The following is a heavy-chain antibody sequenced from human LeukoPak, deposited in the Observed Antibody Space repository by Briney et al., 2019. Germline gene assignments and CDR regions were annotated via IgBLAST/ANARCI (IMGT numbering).Heavy chain of an antibody. Sequence: GGSLRLSCAASGFTFSSYGMHWVRQGPGKGLEWVAFIRYDGGKKYYADSVKGRFTISRDNSKNTLYLQMNSLRAEDTAVYYCGKDETMVRGVVYYFGYGGQETLVTVSS. CDR2: IRYDGGKK. CDR1: GFTFSSYG. CDR3: GKDETMVRGVVYYFGY. D-gene: IGHD3-10*01. J-gene: IGHJ4*02. V-gene: IGHV3-30*02.